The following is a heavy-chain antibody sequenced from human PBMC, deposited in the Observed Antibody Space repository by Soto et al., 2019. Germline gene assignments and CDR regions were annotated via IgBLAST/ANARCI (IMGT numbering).Heavy chain of an antibody. CDR2: INPSGGST. CDR3: ARDHGDEHYYYGMDV. D-gene: IGHD4-17*01. V-gene: IGHV1-46*01. J-gene: IGHJ6*02. CDR1: GYTFTSYY. Sequence: GASVKVSCKASGYTFTSYYMHWVRQAPGQGLEWMGIINPSGGSTSYAQKFKGRVTMTRDTSTSTVNMELSNLRSKNTAVYFCARDHGDEHYYYGMDVWGQGTTVTVSS.